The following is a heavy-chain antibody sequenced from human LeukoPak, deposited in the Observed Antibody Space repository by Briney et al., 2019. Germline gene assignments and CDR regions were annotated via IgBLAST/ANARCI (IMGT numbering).Heavy chain of an antibody. CDR2: IKSKTDGGTT. D-gene: IGHD6-13*01. Sequence: GGSLRLSCAASGFTFNIAWMSWVRQAPGKGLEWVGRIKSKTDGGTTDYAAPVKGRFSISRDESKNTVYLQMNSLKTEDTGVYHCATEGSSWYEGYYYMDVWGKGTTVTVSS. CDR3: ATEGSSWYEGYYYMDV. CDR1: GFTFNIAW. J-gene: IGHJ6*03. V-gene: IGHV3-15*01.